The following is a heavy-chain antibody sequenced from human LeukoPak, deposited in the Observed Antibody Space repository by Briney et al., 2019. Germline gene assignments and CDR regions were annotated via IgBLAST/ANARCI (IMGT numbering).Heavy chain of an antibody. CDR3: ARTEYFFDY. D-gene: IGHD3-10*01. CDR1: GGSISTDY. J-gene: IGHJ4*02. CDR2: IYYSGST. V-gene: IGHV4-59*01. Sequence: SETLSLTCTVSGGSISTDYWSWIRQPPGKGLEWIGYIYYSGSTNYNPSLKSRVTISVDKSKNQFSLKLSSVTAADTAVYYCARTEYFFDYWGQGTLVTVSS.